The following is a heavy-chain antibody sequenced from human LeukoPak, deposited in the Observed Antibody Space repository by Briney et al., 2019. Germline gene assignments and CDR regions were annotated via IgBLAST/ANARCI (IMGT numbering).Heavy chain of an antibody. CDR1: GFTFSSYA. CDR3: AKDLLEWLNGSPTNFDY. J-gene: IGHJ4*02. Sequence: GGSLRLSCAASGFTFSSYAMGWVRQAPGKGLEWVSAISGSGGSTYYADSVKGRFTISRDNSKNTLYLQMNSLRAEDTAVYYCAKDLLEWLNGSPTNFDYWGQGTLVTVSS. D-gene: IGHD3-3*01. V-gene: IGHV3-23*01. CDR2: ISGSGGST.